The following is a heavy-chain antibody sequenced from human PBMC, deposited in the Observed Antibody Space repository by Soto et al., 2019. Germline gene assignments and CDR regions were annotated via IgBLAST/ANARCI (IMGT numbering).Heavy chain of an antibody. Sequence: GGSLRLSCAASGFTFSSYAMSWVRQAPGKGLEWVSAISGSGGNTYYADSVKGRFTISRDNSKNTLYLQMNSLRAEDTAVYYCARAMSYGDYKYYYYYGMDVWGQGTTVTVSS. J-gene: IGHJ6*02. CDR1: GFTFSSYA. CDR2: ISGSGGNT. CDR3: ARAMSYGDYKYYYYYGMDV. D-gene: IGHD4-17*01. V-gene: IGHV3-23*01.